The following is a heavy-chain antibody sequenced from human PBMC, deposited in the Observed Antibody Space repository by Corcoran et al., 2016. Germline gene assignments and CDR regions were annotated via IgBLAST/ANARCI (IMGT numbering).Heavy chain of an antibody. CDR1: GGSISSSSYY. Sequence: QLQLQESGPGLVKPSETLSLTCTVSGGSISSSSYYWGWIRQPPGKGLEWIGSIYYSGSTYYNPSLKSRVTISVDTSKNQFSLKLSSVTAADTAVYYCARYSSSSRWFDPWGQGTLVTVSS. J-gene: IGHJ5*02. V-gene: IGHV4-39*01. CDR3: ARYSSSSRWFDP. CDR2: IYYSGST. D-gene: IGHD6-6*01.